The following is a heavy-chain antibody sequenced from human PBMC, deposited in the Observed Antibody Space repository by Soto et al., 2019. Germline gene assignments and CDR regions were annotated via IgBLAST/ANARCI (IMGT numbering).Heavy chain of an antibody. D-gene: IGHD3-10*01. J-gene: IGHJ4*02. V-gene: IGHV3-23*01. CDR2: VSANGQGI. CDR3: AKDRHYPRDYFHY. Sequence: EVQLLESGGGLVQPGGSLRLSCAASGFTFSSSAISWVRQAPGKGLEWVSAVSANGQGIYYADSGRGRFTISRDNSKNTVLRHRDSLSAEDTAVYYCAKDRHYPRDYFHYWGQGTLVNVSS. CDR1: GFTFSSSA.